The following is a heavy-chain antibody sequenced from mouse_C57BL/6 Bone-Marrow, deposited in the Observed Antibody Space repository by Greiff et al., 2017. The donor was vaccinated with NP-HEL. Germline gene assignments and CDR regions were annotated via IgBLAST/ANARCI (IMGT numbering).Heavy chain of an antibody. CDR2: IYWDDDK. V-gene: IGHV8-12*01. Sequence: QVTLKVCGPGILQSSQTLSLTCSFSGFSLSTSGMGVSWIRQPSGKGLEWLAHIYWDDDKRYNPSLKSRLTISKDTSRNQVFLNITSVDTADTATYYGAQRSEGYYYAMDYWGQGTSVTVSS. D-gene: IGHD3-3*01. J-gene: IGHJ4*01. CDR1: GFSLSTSGMG. CDR3: AQRSEGYYYAMDY.